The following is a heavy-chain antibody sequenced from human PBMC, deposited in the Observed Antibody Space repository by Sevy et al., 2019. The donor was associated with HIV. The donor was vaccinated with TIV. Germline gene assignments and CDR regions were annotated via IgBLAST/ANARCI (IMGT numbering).Heavy chain of an antibody. V-gene: IGHV4-34*01. CDR1: GGSFRGYY. Sequence: SETLSLTCAVYGGSFRGYYWSWIRQPPGKGLEWIGEINHSGSTNYNPSLKSPVTISVDTSKNQFSRKLSSVTAADTAVYYCARGFAFGVVPPTNNWFDPWGQGTLVTVSS. D-gene: IGHD3-3*01. CDR3: ARGFAFGVVPPTNNWFDP. J-gene: IGHJ5*02. CDR2: INHSGST.